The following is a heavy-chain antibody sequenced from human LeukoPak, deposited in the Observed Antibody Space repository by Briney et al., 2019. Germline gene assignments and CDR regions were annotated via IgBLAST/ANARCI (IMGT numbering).Heavy chain of an antibody. D-gene: IGHD1-1*01. J-gene: IGHJ5*02. CDR2: IVPSDSYT. Sequence: AESLMIFCNGSGYIFTSNWISWVRQMPGKGLEWMGRIVPSDSYTNYSPSFQGHVTISADKSISTAYLQWSSLKASDTAMYYCARQPEGTWFDPWGQGTLVTVSS. CDR1: GYIFTSNW. CDR3: ARQPEGTWFDP. V-gene: IGHV5-10-1*01.